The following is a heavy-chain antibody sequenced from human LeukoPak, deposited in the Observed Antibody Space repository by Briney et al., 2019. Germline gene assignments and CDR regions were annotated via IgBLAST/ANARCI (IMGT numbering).Heavy chain of an antibody. V-gene: IGHV5-51*01. CDR1: GYSFTSYW. D-gene: IGHD2-21*02. CDR3: ARRSVVTSFDY. J-gene: IGHJ4*02. CDR2: IYPGDSDT. Sequence: ESLKISCKGSGYSFTSYWIGWVRQMPGKGLEWMGIIYPGDSDTRYRPSFQGQVTISADKSVSTAYLQWSGLKASDTAMYYCARRSVVTSFDYWGQGTLVTVSS.